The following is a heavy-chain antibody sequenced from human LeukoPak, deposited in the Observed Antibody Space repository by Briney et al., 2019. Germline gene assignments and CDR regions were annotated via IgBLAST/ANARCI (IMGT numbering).Heavy chain of an antibody. CDR3: ARVPITMIVVHI. CDR2: IYYSGST. CDR1: GGSISSGGYY. V-gene: IGHV4-31*03. J-gene: IGHJ3*02. D-gene: IGHD3-22*01. Sequence: ASETLSLTCTVSGGSISSGGYYWSWIRQHPGKGLEWIGYIYYSGSTYYNPSLKSRVTISVDTSKNQFSLKLSSVTAADTAVYYCARVPITMIVVHIWGQGTMVTVSS.